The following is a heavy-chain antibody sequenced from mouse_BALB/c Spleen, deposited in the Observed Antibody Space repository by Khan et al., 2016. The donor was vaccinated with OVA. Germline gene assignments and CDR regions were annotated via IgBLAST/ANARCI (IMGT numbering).Heavy chain of an antibody. CDR1: GYSFTTYY. CDR2: IDPFSGGT. CDR3: TRHGYVAWFTY. D-gene: IGHD2-2*01. Sequence: VQLQQSGPELMKPGTSVKISCKASGYSFTTYYIHWVMQSHGTSLEWIGYIDPFSGGTTYNQKFKDKATLTVDKSSSTAYIHLSNLTSADSAVYYCTRHGYVAWFTYWGQGTLVTVSA. J-gene: IGHJ3*01. V-gene: IGHV1S135*01.